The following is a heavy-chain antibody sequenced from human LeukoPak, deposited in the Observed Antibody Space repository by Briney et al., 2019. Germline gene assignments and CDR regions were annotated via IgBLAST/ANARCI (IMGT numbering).Heavy chain of an antibody. CDR1: GGTFSSYA. Sequence: GASVKVSCKASGGTFSSYAISWVRQAPGQGLEWMGRIIPILGITNYAQKFQGRVTITADESTSTAYMELSSLRSEDTAVYYCARGWQLGGDLGDAFDIWGQGTMVTVSS. V-gene: IGHV1-69*04. D-gene: IGHD2-21*01. CDR2: IIPILGIT. CDR3: ARGWQLGGDLGDAFDI. J-gene: IGHJ3*02.